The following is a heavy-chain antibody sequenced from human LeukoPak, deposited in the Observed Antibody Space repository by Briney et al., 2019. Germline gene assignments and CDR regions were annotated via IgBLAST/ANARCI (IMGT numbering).Heavy chain of an antibody. CDR2: ISSSSSTI. J-gene: IGHJ5*02. D-gene: IGHD6-13*01. V-gene: IGHV3-48*01. Sequence: GGSLRLSCAASGFTFSSYSMNWVRQAPGKGLEWVSSISSSSSTIYYADSVKGRFTISRDNAKNSLYLQMNSLRAEDTAVYYCARDKRVPNWFDPWGQGTLVTVSS. CDR3: ARDKRVPNWFDP. CDR1: GFTFSSYS.